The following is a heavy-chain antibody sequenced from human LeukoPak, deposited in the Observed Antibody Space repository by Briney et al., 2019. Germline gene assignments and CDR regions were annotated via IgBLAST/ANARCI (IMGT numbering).Heavy chain of an antibody. CDR1: GYTFTGYY. V-gene: IGHV1-2*02. CDR3: ARDESGYYDSSGYYYY. D-gene: IGHD3-22*01. Sequence: ASVKVSCKASGYTFTGYYMHWVRQAPGQGREWMGWINPNSGGTNYAQKFQGRVTMTRDTSISTAYMELSRLRSDDTAVYYCARDESGYYDSSGYYYYWGQGTLVTVSS. J-gene: IGHJ4*02. CDR2: INPNSGGT.